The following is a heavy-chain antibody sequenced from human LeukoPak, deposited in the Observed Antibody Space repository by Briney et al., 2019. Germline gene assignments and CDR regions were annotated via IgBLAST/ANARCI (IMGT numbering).Heavy chain of an antibody. CDR1: GFIFSSYS. CDR3: ARVEQQPEPTFDY. CDR2: ISCSSRYI. Sequence: PGRSLRLSCAASGFIFSSYSMNWVRQAPAKGLEWGSSISCSSRYIYYADSVKGRFTISRDNDQNTLYPQMNSLRAEDTAVYYCARVEQQPEPTFDYWGQGTLVTVSS. J-gene: IGHJ4*02. V-gene: IGHV3-21*01. D-gene: IGHD6-13*01.